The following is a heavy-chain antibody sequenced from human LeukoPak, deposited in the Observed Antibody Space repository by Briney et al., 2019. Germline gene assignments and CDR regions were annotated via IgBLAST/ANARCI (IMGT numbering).Heavy chain of an antibody. D-gene: IGHD6-19*01. Sequence: SETLSLTCTVSGGSISSYYWSWIRQPPGKGLERIGYIYYSGSTNYSPSLKSRVTISVDTSKNQFSLKLSSVTAADTAVYYCATYSSGWKNDAFDIWGQGTMVTVSS. CDR1: GGSISSYY. V-gene: IGHV4-59*01. J-gene: IGHJ3*02. CDR2: IYYSGST. CDR3: ATYSSGWKNDAFDI.